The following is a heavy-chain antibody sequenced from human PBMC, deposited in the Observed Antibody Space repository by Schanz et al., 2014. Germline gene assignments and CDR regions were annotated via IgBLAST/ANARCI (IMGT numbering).Heavy chain of an antibody. J-gene: IGHJ4*02. CDR2: ISYDGSNQ. Sequence: QVQLVESGGGVVQPGRSLRLSCAASGFTVRSYAMYWVRQAPGKGLEWVAAISYDGSNQYYTDSVKGRFTVSRDNSKNTVYLQMNSLRAEDTAVYYCAKEESPPSLVDYWGQGTLVTVSS. CDR3: AKEESPPSLVDY. V-gene: IGHV3-30*04. CDR1: GFTVRSYA.